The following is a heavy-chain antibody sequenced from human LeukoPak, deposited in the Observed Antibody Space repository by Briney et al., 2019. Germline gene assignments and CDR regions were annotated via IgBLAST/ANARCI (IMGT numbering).Heavy chain of an antibody. CDR1: VYVFTNYY. V-gene: IGHV1-18*01. CDR3: ARGGERSIDP. Sequence: GASVTVSYKPSVYVFTNYYITWVRQAPGQGGEGMGCVSAYNGNTNYAHNFQGRVTTTTDTSTSTAYKELRSLTSDDTSIYYCARGGERSIDPWGQGTLVTVSS. D-gene: IGHD1-1*01. CDR2: VSAYNGNT. J-gene: IGHJ5*02.